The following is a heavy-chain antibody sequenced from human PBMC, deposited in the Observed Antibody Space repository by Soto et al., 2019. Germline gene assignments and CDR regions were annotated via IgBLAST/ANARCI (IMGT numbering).Heavy chain of an antibody. CDR3: AKARIAAAGLGPDFDY. V-gene: IGHV3-23*01. D-gene: IGHD6-13*01. J-gene: IGHJ4*02. CDR2: ISGSGGST. Sequence: PGGSLRLSCAASGFTFSSYAMSWVRQAPGKGLEWVSAISGSGGSTYYADSVKGRFTISRDNSKNTLYLQMNSLRAEDTAVYYCAKARIAAAGLGPDFDYWGQGTLVTVS. CDR1: GFTFSSYA.